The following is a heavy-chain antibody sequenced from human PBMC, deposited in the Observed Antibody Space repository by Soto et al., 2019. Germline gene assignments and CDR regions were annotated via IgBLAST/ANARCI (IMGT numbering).Heavy chain of an antibody. Sequence: LSLTCTVSGGSISSYYWSWIRQAPGKGLEWVSYISSSSSYTNYADSVKGRFTISRDNAKNSLYLQMNSLRAEDTAVYYCARDMGQLGIPGYDAFDIWGQGTMVTVSS. CDR2: ISSSSSYT. CDR1: GGSISSYY. CDR3: ARDMGQLGIPGYDAFDI. D-gene: IGHD6-13*01. V-gene: IGHV3-11*05. J-gene: IGHJ3*02.